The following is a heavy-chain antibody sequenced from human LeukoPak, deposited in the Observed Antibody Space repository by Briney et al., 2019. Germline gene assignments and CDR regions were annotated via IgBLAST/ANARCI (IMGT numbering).Heavy chain of an antibody. CDR1: GFTVSSNY. J-gene: IGHJ4*02. CDR2: IYSGGST. V-gene: IGHV3-66*02. Sequence: PGGSLRLSCAASGFTVSSNYMSWVRPGPGKGVGWGSVIYSGGSTYYADSVKGRFTISRDNSKNTLYLQMNSLRAEDTAVYYCARAQRRIAAMGIFDYWGQGTLVTVSS. CDR3: ARAQRRIAAMGIFDY. D-gene: IGHD6-13*01.